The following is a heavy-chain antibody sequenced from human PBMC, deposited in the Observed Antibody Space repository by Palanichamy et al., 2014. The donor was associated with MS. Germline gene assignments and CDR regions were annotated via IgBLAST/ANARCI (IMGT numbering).Heavy chain of an antibody. CDR1: GFSLSTSGMG. Sequence: LTLTCAFSGFSLSTSGMGVSWIRQPPGKALEWLALIDSDDNKYYSTSLKTRLTISKDTSKNHVVLTMTDMGPVDAATYYCARLGTGMTSFDFWGQGALVTVSS. V-gene: IGHV2-70*01. CDR2: IDSDDNK. D-gene: IGHD7-27*01. J-gene: IGHJ4*02. CDR3: ARLGTGMTSFDF.